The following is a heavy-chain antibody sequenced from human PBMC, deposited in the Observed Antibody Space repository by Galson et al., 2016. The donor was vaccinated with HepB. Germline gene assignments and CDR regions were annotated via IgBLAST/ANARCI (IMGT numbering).Heavy chain of an antibody. Sequence: SVKVSCKASGYTFTSHYIHWVRQAPGQGLEWMGIINPSGGSTTYAQNFQGRVTMTRDTSTSTVSMELSSLRSGDTAVYYCARDQGMITFGGVIRDYYGLDVWGHGTTVTVSS. V-gene: IGHV1-46*01. CDR1: GYTFTSHY. CDR2: INPSGGST. D-gene: IGHD3-16*02. CDR3: ARDQGMITFGGVIRDYYGLDV. J-gene: IGHJ6*02.